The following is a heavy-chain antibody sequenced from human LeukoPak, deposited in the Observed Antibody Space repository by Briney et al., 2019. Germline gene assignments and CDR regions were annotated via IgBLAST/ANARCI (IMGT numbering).Heavy chain of an antibody. Sequence: ASVKVSCKASGGTFISYAISWVRQAPGQGLEWMGRIIPILGIANYAQKFQGRVTITADKSTSTAYMELSSLRSEDTAVYYCASARSGYRRYYYYYGMGVWGQGTTVTVSS. V-gene: IGHV1-69*04. CDR1: GGTFISYA. J-gene: IGHJ6*02. CDR3: ASARSGYRRYYYYYGMGV. D-gene: IGHD3-3*01. CDR2: IIPILGIA.